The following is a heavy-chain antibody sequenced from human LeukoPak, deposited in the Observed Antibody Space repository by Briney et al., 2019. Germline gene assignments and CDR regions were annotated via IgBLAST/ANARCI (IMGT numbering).Heavy chain of an antibody. CDR2: IWYGGSNK. D-gene: IGHD7-27*01. CDR1: GFTFSSYA. CDR3: AKGTGYFDY. Sequence: GRSLRLSFAASGFTFSSYAMHWVRQAPGKGLEWVAVIWYGGSNKYYADSAKGRFTISRDNSKNTLYLQMNSLRAEDTAVYYCAKGTGYFDYWGQGTLVTVSS. J-gene: IGHJ4*02. V-gene: IGHV3-30*04.